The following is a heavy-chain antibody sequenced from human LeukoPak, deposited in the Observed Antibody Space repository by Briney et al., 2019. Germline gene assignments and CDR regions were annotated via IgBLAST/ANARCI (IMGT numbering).Heavy chain of an antibody. D-gene: IGHD7-27*01. CDR3: ARATTGEPYSWFDP. J-gene: IGHJ5*02. Sequence: KPSETLSLTCTVSGGSISSYYWSWIRQPPGKGLEWIGYIYYTGSTNYNPSLRSRVTISVDTSKNQFSLKLSSVTAADTAVYYCARATTGEPYSWFDPWGQGTLVTASS. V-gene: IGHV4-59*01. CDR1: GGSISSYY. CDR2: IYYTGST.